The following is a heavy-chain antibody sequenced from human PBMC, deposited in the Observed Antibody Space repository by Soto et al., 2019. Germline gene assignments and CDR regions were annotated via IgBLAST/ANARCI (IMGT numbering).Heavy chain of an antibody. Sequence: SETLSLTCTVSGGSISSGGYYWSWIRQHPGKGLEWIGYIYYSGSTYYNPSLKSRVTISVDTSKNQFSLKLSSVTAADTAVYYCARGGYCTNGVCSHFDYWGQGTLVTVSS. CDR3: ARGGYCTNGVCSHFDY. CDR2: IYYSGST. V-gene: IGHV4-31*03. J-gene: IGHJ4*02. D-gene: IGHD2-8*01. CDR1: GGSISSGGYY.